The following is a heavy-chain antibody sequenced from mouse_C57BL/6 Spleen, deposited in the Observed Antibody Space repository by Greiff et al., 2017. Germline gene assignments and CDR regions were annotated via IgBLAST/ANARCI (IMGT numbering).Heavy chain of an antibody. V-gene: IGHV1-64*01. CDR3: ARKTVNWGDYFDY. Sequence: VQLQQPGAELVKPGASVKLSCKASGYTFTSYWMHWVKQRPGQGLEWIGMIHPNSGSTNYNEKFKSKATLTVDKSSSTAYMQLSSLPSEDSAVYYCARKTVNWGDYFDYWGQGTTLTVSS. D-gene: IGHD4-1*01. J-gene: IGHJ2*01. CDR2: IHPNSGST. CDR1: GYTFTSYW.